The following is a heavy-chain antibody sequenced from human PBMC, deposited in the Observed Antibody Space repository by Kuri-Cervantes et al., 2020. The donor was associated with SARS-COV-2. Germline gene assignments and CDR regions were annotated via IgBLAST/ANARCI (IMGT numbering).Heavy chain of an antibody. Sequence: SETLSLTCTVSGGSISSYYWSWIRQPPGKGLEWIGYIYTSGSTNYNPSLKSRVTISVDTSKNQFSLKLSSVTAADTAVYYCARDRRPAAAGTFFDYWGQGTLVTVSS. CDR2: IYTSGST. J-gene: IGHJ4*02. CDR3: ARDRRPAAAGTFFDY. CDR1: GGSISSYY. V-gene: IGHV4-4*08. D-gene: IGHD6-13*01.